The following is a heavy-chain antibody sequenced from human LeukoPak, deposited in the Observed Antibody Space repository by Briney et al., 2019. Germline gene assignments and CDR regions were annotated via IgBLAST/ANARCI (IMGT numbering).Heavy chain of an antibody. CDR3: ARVAKGYWYFDL. CDR1: GGSFSGYY. J-gene: IGHJ2*01. CDR2: INHSGST. V-gene: IGHV4-34*01. Sequence: SETLSLTCAVYGGSFSGYYWSWIRQPPGKGLEWIGEINHSGSTNYNPSLKSRVTISLDTSKNQFSLKLSSVTAADTAVYYCARVAKGYWYFDLWGRGTLLTVSS.